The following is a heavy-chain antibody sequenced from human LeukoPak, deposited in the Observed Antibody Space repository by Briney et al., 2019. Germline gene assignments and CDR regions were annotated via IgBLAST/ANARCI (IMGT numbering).Heavy chain of an antibody. CDR3: ARGQMAGY. CDR2: IKPDGSEK. J-gene: IGHJ4*02. CDR1: GFPFSSYW. Sequence: GGSLRLSCAASGFPFSSYWMSWVRQAPGKGLEWVANIKPDGSEKSYVDSVKGRFTISRDNAKNSLYLQMNSLRAEDTAVYYCARGQMAGYWGQGTLVTVSS. D-gene: IGHD5-24*01. V-gene: IGHV3-7*05.